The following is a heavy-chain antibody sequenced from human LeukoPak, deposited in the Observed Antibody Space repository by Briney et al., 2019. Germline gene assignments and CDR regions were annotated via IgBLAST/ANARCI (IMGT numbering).Heavy chain of an antibody. J-gene: IGHJ6*03. CDR1: GGSISSSSYY. CDR2: IYTSGST. CDR3: ARGRSSMVRGYYYYYMDV. Sequence: SETLSLTCTVSGGSISSSSYYWSWIRQPAGKGLEWIGRIYTSGSTNYNPSLKSRVTMSVDTSKNQFSLKLSSVTAADTAVYYCARGRSSMVRGYYYYYMDVWGKGTTVTISS. D-gene: IGHD3-10*01. V-gene: IGHV4-61*02.